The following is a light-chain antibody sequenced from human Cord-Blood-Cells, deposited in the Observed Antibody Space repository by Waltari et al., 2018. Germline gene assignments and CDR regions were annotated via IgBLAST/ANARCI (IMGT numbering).Light chain of an antibody. CDR1: SSAVGGYNY. V-gene: IGLV2-14*01. CDR3: SSYTSSSLWV. Sequence: QSALTQPASVSGSPGQSITISCPGTSSAVGGYNYVSWYKQHPGKAPKLMIYDVSKRPSGVSNRFSGSKSGNTASLTISGLQAEDEADYYCSSYTSSSLWVFGGGTKLTVL. CDR2: DVS. J-gene: IGLJ3*02.